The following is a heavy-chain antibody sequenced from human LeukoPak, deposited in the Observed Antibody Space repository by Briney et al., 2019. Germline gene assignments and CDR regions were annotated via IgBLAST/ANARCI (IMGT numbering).Heavy chain of an antibody. J-gene: IGHJ4*02. V-gene: IGHV3-15*01. CDR1: GFSFSNAW. D-gene: IGHD3-10*01. CDR2: LKSFSDGGTI. Sequence: PGGSLRLSCAASGFSFSNAWMSWARQTPGKGLEWVARLKSFSDGGTIDYAAPVKGRFTISRDDSKNTLYLQMISLKTEDTALYFCTTAPLWFPELLSPPFFDYWGQGTLVTVSS. CDR3: TTAPLWFPELLSPPFFDY.